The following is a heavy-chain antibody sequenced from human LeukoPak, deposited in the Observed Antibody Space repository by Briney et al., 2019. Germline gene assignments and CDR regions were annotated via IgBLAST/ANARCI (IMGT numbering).Heavy chain of an antibody. D-gene: IGHD3-22*01. CDR1: GGSISSGDYY. J-gene: IGHJ3*02. V-gene: IGHV4-30-4*01. CDR2: IYYSGST. Sequence: SQTLSLTCTVSGGSISSGDYYWSWIRQPPGKGREWIGYIYYSGSTYYNPSLKSRVTISVDTSKNQFSLKLSSVTAADTAVYYCAREDWDYYDSSPYLWAFDIWGQGTMVTVSS. CDR3: AREDWDYYDSSPYLWAFDI.